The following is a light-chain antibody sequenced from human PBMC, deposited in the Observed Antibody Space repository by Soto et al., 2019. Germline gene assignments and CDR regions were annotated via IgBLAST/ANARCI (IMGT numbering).Light chain of an antibody. V-gene: IGKV3-15*01. CDR1: QSINHN. Sequence: EIVMTQSPATLSVSPGERATLSCRASQSINHNLAWYQQRPGQAPTLLIYVASTRATGVPARLSGSGSGTDFTLTISSLQSADLAIYHCQHYHSWPRTFGQGTKVEIK. CDR2: VAS. J-gene: IGKJ1*01. CDR3: QHYHSWPRT.